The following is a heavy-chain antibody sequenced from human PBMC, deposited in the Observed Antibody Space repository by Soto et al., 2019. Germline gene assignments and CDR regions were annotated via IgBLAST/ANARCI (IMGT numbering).Heavy chain of an antibody. V-gene: IGHV3-48*01. D-gene: IGHD3-16*02. CDR2: IRTGGTI. Sequence: GGSLRLSCAASGFPFSAFSMNWVRQAPGRGLEWVSYIRTGGTIWHADSVKGRFTISRDNADNSMYLHMSSLIAEDTGIYFCVRDYRFTFDFWGQGTTVTVSS. CDR3: VRDYRFTFDF. J-gene: IGHJ3*01. CDR1: GFPFSAFS.